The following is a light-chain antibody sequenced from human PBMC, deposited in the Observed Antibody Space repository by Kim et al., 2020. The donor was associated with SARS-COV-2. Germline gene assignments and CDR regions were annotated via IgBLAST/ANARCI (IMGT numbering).Light chain of an antibody. V-gene: IGLV3-1*01. CDR1: NLADKY. Sequence: SYELTQPPSVSVSPGQTASVTCSGNNLADKYVCWYQQKPGQSPVLILYQDTKRPSGIPERFSGSNSGKTATLTISGTQAMDEADYYCQAWDSTTAVFVTG. CDR2: QDT. CDR3: QAWDSTTAV. J-gene: IGLJ1*01.